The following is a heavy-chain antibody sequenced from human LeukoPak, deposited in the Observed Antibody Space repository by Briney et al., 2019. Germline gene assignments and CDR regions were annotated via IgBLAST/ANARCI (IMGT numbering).Heavy chain of an antibody. CDR3: ARVIAVAGGVPPRYFDY. V-gene: IGHV4-59*01. J-gene: IGHJ4*02. CDR2: IYYSGST. Sequence: KSSETLSLTCTVSGGSISSYYWSWIRQPPGKGLEWIGYIYYSGSTNYNPSLKSRVTISVDTSKNQFSLKLSSVTAADTAVYYCARVIAVAGGVPPRYFDYWGQGTLVTVSS. D-gene: IGHD6-19*01. CDR1: GGSISSYY.